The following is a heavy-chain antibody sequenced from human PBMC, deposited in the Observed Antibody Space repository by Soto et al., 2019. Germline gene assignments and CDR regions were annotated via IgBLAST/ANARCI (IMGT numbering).Heavy chain of an antibody. CDR3: ARRGYSSSWYGHYYYYGMDV. CDR2: IWYDGSNK. D-gene: IGHD6-13*01. CDR1: GFTFSSYG. J-gene: IGHJ6*02. V-gene: IGHV3-33*01. Sequence: GGSLRLSCAASGFTFSSYGMHWVRQAPGKGLEWVAVIWYDGSNKYYADSVKGRFTISRDNSKNTLYLQMNSLRAEDTAVYYCARRGYSSSWYGHYYYYGMDVWGQGTTVTVSS.